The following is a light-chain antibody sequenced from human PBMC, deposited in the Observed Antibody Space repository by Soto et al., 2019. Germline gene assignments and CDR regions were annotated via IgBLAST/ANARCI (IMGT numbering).Light chain of an antibody. V-gene: IGLV2-23*02. Sequence: QSVLTQPASVSGSPGQSIAISCTGTSSDVGGYNYVSWYQQHPGKAPKLMIYDVNKRPSGVPDRFSGSKSGNTASLTISGLQAEDEADYYCCSHAGSKGYVFGTGTKVTVL. J-gene: IGLJ1*01. CDR1: SSDVGGYNY. CDR2: DVN. CDR3: CSHAGSKGYV.